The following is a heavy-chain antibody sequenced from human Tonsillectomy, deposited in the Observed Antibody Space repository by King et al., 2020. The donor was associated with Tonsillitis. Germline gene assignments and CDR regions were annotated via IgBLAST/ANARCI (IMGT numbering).Heavy chain of an antibody. D-gene: IGHD3-22*01. CDR2: MFYSGSA. J-gene: IGHJ4*02. V-gene: IGHV4-39*01. CDR1: GGSISTSSYY. Sequence: QLQESGPGLVKPSETLSLTCTVSGGSISTSSYYWGWIRQPPGQGLEWIGSMFYSGSAYYNPSLKSRVTISVDTSKNQFSLKLSSVTAADTAVYYCARHYYDSSRDDYWGQGTLVTVSS. CDR3: ARHYYDSSRDDY.